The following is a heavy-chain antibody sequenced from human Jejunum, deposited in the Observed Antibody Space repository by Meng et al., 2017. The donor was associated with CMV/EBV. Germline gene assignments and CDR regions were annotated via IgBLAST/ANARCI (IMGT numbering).Heavy chain of an antibody. CDR1: GLTLTNYW. D-gene: IGHD4-17*01. V-gene: IGHV3-74*01. Sequence: LRLSCAASGLTLTNYWMHWVRQAPGKGLVWVSGTNTAGTSTYYADSVKGRFTISRDNAKNTLYLQMNSLRAEDTAVYYCATVFDYWGQGTLVTVSS. CDR3: ATVFDY. J-gene: IGHJ4*02. CDR2: TNTAGTST.